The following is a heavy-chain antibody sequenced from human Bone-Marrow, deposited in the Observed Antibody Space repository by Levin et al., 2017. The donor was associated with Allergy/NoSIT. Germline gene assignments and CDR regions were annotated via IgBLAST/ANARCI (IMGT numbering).Heavy chain of an antibody. CDR2: IIPILGIT. CDR3: ARVRAGYCSKGASYGADV. J-gene: IGHJ6*02. CDR1: GGTFNSYS. Sequence: ASVKVSCKASGGTFNSYSITWVRQAPGQGLEWMGRIIPILGITNYAQKFQGRVTFTADKSTGTAYMDLSSLRSQDTAVYYCARVRAGYCSKGASYGADVWGQGTTVTVSS. V-gene: IGHV1-69*04. D-gene: IGHD2-8*01.